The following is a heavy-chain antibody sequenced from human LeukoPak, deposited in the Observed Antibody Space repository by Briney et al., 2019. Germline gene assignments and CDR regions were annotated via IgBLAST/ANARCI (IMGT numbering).Heavy chain of an antibody. J-gene: IGHJ6*03. V-gene: IGHV4-39*07. CDR2: IYYSGST. D-gene: IGHD3-10*01. CDR1: GGSISSSSYY. CDR3: ARLTKNDSGTYRFGKKKRGYMDV. Sequence: SETLSLTCTVSGGSISSSSYYWGWIRQPPGKGLEWIGSIYYSGSTYYNPSLKSRVTISVDTSKNQFSLRLSSVTAADTAVYYCARLTKNDSGTYRFGKKKRGYMDVWGKGTTVTISS.